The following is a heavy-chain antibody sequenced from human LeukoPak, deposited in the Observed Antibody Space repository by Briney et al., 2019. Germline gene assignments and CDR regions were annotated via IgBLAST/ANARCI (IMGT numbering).Heavy chain of an antibody. D-gene: IGHD2-2*01. J-gene: IGHJ6*02. V-gene: IGHV3-7*01. CDR2: IKQDGSDK. CDR3: ASSYCSTTSCYGGYVMDV. CDR1: GFTFSSHW. Sequence: GGSLRLSCVDSGFTFSSHWMSWVRQAPGKGLEWVSNIKQDGSDKYYVGSVKGRFTISRDNAKNSLYLQMNSLRAEDTAVYYCASSYCSTTSCYGGYVMDVWGQGTTVTVSS.